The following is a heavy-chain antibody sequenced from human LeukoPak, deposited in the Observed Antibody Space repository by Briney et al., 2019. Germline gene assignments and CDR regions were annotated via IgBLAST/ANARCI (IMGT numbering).Heavy chain of an antibody. D-gene: IGHD1-26*01. Sequence: GGSLRLSCAASGFTFSSYSMNWVRQAPGKGLEWVSAISGSGGSTYYADSVKGRFTISRDNSKNTLYLQMNSLRAEDTAVYYCAKDSLVGATTFFDYWGQGTLVTVSS. CDR1: GFTFSSYS. J-gene: IGHJ4*02. V-gene: IGHV3-23*01. CDR2: ISGSGGST. CDR3: AKDSLVGATTFFDY.